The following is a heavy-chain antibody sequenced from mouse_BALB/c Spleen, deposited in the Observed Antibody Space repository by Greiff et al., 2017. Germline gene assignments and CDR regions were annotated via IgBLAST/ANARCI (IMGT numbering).Heavy chain of an antibody. CDR2: ISYDGSN. J-gene: IGHJ3*01. CDR3: ATFYYGYDGFAY. D-gene: IGHD2-2*01. Sequence: EVQRVESGPGLVKPSQSLSLTCSVTGYSITSGYYWNWIRQFPGNKLEWMGYISYDGSNNYNPSLKNRISITRDTSKNQFFLKLNSVTTEDTATYYCATFYYGYDGFAYWGQGTLVTVSA. CDR1: GYSITSGYY. V-gene: IGHV3-6*02.